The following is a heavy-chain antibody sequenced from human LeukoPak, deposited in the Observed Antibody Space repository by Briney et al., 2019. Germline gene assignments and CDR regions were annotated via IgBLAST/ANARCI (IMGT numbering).Heavy chain of an antibody. Sequence: SETLSLTCTVSGGSISSGVYSWSWVRQPPGKGLEWIGYIYYGGSTYYTPSLKSRVTISVDRSKNQCSLKVSSVTAADTAVYYCARSPYFDWLLSGGSYYYYMDVWGKGTTVTISS. J-gene: IGHJ6*03. CDR1: GGSISSGVYS. CDR2: IYYGGST. D-gene: IGHD3-9*01. V-gene: IGHV4-61*08. CDR3: ARSPYFDWLLSGGSYYYYMDV.